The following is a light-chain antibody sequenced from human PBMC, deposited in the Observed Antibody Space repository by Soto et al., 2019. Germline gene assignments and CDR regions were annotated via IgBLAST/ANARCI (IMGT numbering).Light chain of an antibody. CDR2: DAS. CDR3: CSYVGSDNYV. CDR1: SSDVGSYNF. J-gene: IGLJ1*01. V-gene: IGLV2-23*01. Sequence: QSALTQPASVSGSPGQSITISCTGTSSDVGSYNFVSWYQQHPGKAPELMIYDASQRPSGVSNRFSGSKSGNTASLTISGLQAEDEADYYCCSYVGSDNYVFGTGTKLTV.